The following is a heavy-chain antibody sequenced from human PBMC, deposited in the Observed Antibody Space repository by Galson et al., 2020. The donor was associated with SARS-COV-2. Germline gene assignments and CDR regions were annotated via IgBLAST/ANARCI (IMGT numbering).Heavy chain of an antibody. CDR2: ITTSGTST. J-gene: IGHJ5*02. V-gene: IGHV3-23*01. Sequence: TGGSLRLSCAASGFTFSSYAMSWVRQAPGRGLEWVSTITTSGTSTYYADSVKGRFTISRDNSKNTRYRHMNSLRAEDTAVYYCATARVPAAVKWFDPWGQGTLVTVSS. CDR1: GFTFSSYA. CDR3: ATARVPAAVKWFDP. D-gene: IGHD2-2*01.